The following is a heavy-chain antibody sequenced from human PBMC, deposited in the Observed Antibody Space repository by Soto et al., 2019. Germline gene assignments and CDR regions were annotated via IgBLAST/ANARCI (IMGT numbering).Heavy chain of an antibody. CDR2: ISSYNGNT. V-gene: IGHV1-18*01. J-gene: IGHJ4*02. CDR3: ARYSRHDFWTGSTSPCYYFDY. Sequence: QVLLVQSGAEVKKVGASVKVSCKASGYTFTDYGITWVRQAPGQGLEWMGWISSYNGNTNYAQKLQGRVTMTTDISTTITYMELRGLTSDDTAVYYGARYSRHDFWTGSTSPCYYFDYWGQGTLVTVSS. D-gene: IGHD3-3*01. CDR1: GYTFTDYG.